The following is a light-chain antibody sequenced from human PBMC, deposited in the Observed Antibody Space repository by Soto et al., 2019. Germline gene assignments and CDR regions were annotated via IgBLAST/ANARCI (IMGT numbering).Light chain of an antibody. CDR2: LDRSGSY. CDR3: ETWYSNTHKV. J-gene: IGLJ3*02. Sequence: QSVLTQSSSASASLGSSVKLTCILSSGHSTYIIAWHQQQPGKAPRFLMTLDRSGSYNRGSGVPDRFSGSSSGADRYLTISNLQFQDEGDYYCETWYSNTHKVFGGGTKLTVL. V-gene: IGLV4-60*02. CDR1: SGHSTYI.